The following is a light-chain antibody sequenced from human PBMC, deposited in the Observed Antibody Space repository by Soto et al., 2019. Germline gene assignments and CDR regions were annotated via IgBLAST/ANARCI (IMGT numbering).Light chain of an antibody. CDR3: QQYNSYSGT. CDR1: QTISSW. V-gene: IGKV1-5*01. J-gene: IGKJ1*01. CDR2: DAS. Sequence: DIDMTLSAPTLSVYVKSGVTIACLASQTISSWLAWYQQKPGKAPKLLIYDASTLKSGVPSRFSGSGSGTEFTLTISSLQPDDFAPYYCQQYNSYSGTFGQGTKLDIK.